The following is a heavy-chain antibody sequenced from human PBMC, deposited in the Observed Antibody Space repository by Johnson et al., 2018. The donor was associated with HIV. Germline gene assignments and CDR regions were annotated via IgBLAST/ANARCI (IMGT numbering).Heavy chain of an antibody. CDR2: IRYDGSIK. V-gene: IGHV3-30*02. CDR1: GFTFSSYG. CDR3: ARNSGNGLVLRGDAFDM. D-gene: IGHD2-8*01. J-gene: IGHJ3*02. Sequence: QVQLVESGGGVVQPGGSLRLSCAASGFTFSSYGMHWVRQAPGKGLEWVAFIRYDGSIKYFADSVTGRFTISRDNSKNTLHLQMNSLRPEDTAVYYCARNSGNGLVLRGDAFDMWGQGTMVTVSS.